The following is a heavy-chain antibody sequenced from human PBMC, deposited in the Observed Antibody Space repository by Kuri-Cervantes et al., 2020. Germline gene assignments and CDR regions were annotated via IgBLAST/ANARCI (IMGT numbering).Heavy chain of an antibody. CDR1: GGSISSYY. D-gene: IGHD3-10*01. Sequence: SESLSLTCTVSGGSISSYYWSWIRQPPGKGLEWIGYIYYSGSTNYNPSLKSRVTISVDTSKNQFSLKLSSVTAADTAVYYCESITPHIPMDYAFDIWGQGTMVTVSS. CDR2: IYYSGST. CDR3: ESITPHIPMDYAFDI. J-gene: IGHJ3*02. V-gene: IGHV4-59*01.